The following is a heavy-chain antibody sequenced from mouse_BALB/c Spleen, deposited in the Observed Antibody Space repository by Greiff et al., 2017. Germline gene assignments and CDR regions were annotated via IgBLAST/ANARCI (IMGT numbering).Heavy chain of an antibody. CDR2: IWAGGST. Sequence: VQLKQSGPGLVAPSQSLSITCTVSGFSLTSYGVHWVRQPPGKGLEWLGVIWAGGSTNYNSALMSRLSISKDNSKSQVFLKMNSLQTDDTAMYYCARDGNPFAYWGQGTLVTVSA. D-gene: IGHD2-1*01. CDR1: GFSLTSYG. V-gene: IGHV2-9*02. CDR3: ARDGNPFAY. J-gene: IGHJ3*01.